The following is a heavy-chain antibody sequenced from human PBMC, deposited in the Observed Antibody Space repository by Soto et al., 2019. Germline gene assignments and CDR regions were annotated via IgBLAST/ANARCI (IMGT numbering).Heavy chain of an antibody. CDR1: GYTFTSYG. CDR3: ARELDDYGDYAVDY. V-gene: IGHV1-18*01. Sequence: ASVKVSCKASGYTFTSYGISWVRQAPGQGLEWMGWISAYNGNTNYAQKLQGRVTMTTDTSTSKAYMELRSLRSDDTAVYYCARELDDYGDYAVDYWGQGTLVTVSS. CDR2: ISAYNGNT. D-gene: IGHD4-17*01. J-gene: IGHJ4*02.